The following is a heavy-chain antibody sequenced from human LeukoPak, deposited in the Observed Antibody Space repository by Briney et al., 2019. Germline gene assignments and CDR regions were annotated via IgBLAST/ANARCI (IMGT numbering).Heavy chain of an antibody. V-gene: IGHV3-7*02. Sequence: GGSLRLSCAASGFTFRSYWMSWVRQAPGIGLEWVANIKQDGSEKNYVDSVKGRFTISRDNAKNSLYLQMNSLRAEDTAVYYCASHSSGWDSSGFDSWGQGTLVTVSS. D-gene: IGHD6-19*01. CDR1: GFTFRSYW. J-gene: IGHJ4*02. CDR2: IKQDGSEK. CDR3: ASHSSGWDSSGFDS.